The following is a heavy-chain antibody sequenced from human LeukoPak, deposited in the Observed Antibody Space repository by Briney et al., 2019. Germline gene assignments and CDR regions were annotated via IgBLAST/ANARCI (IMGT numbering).Heavy chain of an antibody. V-gene: IGHV3-48*03. Sequence: PGGSLRLSCAASGFTFSTFEMNWVRQAPGKGLEWVSYISSSGSTIYYADSVKGRFTISRDNAKNSLYLQMNSLRADDTAVYYCARGGITVVRGVIITPGDFDYWGQGSLVTVSS. CDR3: ARGGITVVRGVIITPGDFDY. CDR2: ISSSGSTI. CDR1: GFTFSTFE. D-gene: IGHD3-10*01. J-gene: IGHJ4*02.